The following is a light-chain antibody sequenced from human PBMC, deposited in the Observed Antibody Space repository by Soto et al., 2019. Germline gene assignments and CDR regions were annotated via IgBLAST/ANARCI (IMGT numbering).Light chain of an antibody. CDR3: QQYNSYPYT. CDR1: QSISGW. CDR2: DAS. V-gene: IGKV1-5*01. J-gene: IGKJ2*01. Sequence: DIQMTQSPSTLSASVGDTVSITCRASQSISGWMAWYRQKPGKVPKLLIFDASSLESGVPSRFSGSGSGTIFTLTISGLQPGDFATYYCQQYNSYPYTFGQGTKLEIK.